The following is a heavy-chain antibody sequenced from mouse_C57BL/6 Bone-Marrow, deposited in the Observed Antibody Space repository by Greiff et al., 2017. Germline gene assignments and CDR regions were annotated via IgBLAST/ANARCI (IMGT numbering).Heavy chain of an antibody. Sequence: VQLKESGPELVKPGASVKISCKASGYAFSSSWMNWVKQRPGKGLEWIGRIYPGDGDTNYNGKFKGKATLTADKSSSTAYMQLSSLTSEDSAVYFCARDDYDRRSYAMDYWGQGTSVTVSS. CDR1: GYAFSSSW. V-gene: IGHV1-82*01. CDR2: IYPGDGDT. CDR3: ARDDYDRRSYAMDY. J-gene: IGHJ4*01. D-gene: IGHD2-4*01.